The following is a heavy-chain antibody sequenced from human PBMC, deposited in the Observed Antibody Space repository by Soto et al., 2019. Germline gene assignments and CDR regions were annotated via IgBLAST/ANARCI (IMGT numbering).Heavy chain of an antibody. CDR3: ARDRDGTTIVVVPNDAFDI. D-gene: IGHD3-22*01. V-gene: IGHV1-18*01. Sequence: APVKVSCKASGYTFTSYGISWVRQAAGQGLEWMGWISAYHGKTNYAQKLPGRATMTTDTSTSTAYMELRSLRSDDTAVYYCARDRDGTTIVVVPNDAFDISGQGTMVTVSS. CDR2: ISAYHGKT. J-gene: IGHJ3*02. CDR1: GYTFTSYG.